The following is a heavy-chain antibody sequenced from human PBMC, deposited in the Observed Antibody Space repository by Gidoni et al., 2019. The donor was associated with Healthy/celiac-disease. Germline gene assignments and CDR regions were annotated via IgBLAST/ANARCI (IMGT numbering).Heavy chain of an antibody. CDR3: ARDGAAAGTGVSYYYYYGMDV. D-gene: IGHD6-13*01. J-gene: IGHJ6*02. CDR1: GYTFTGYY. CDR2: INPNSGGT. Sequence: VQLVQSGAEVKKPGASVKVSCKASGYTFTGYYMHWVRQAPGQGLEWMGWINPNSGGTNYAQKLQGRVTMTRDTSISTAYMELGRLRSDDTAVYYCARDGAAAGTGVSYYYYYGMDVWGQGTTVTVSS. V-gene: IGHV1-2*02.